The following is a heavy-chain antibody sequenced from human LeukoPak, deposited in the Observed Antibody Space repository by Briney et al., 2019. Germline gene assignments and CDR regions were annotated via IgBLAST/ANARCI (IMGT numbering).Heavy chain of an antibody. V-gene: IGHV3-21*01. CDR3: ARDLWGITVTTDYFDS. Sequence: GGSLRLSCAASGFTFSSYSMNWVRQAPGKGLEWVSSISSSSNYIYYADSVKGRFTISRDNAKNSLYLQMISLRAEDMAVYYCARDLWGITVTTDYFDSWGQGTLVAVSS. CDR2: ISSSSNYI. CDR1: GFTFSSYS. D-gene: IGHD4-17*01. J-gene: IGHJ4*02.